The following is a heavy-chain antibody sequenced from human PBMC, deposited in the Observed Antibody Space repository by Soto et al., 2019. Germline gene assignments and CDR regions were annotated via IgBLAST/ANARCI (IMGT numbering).Heavy chain of an antibody. V-gene: IGHV6-1*01. J-gene: IGHJ3*02. Sequence: PSQTLSLTCAISGDSVSSNSAAWNWISQSPSRGLEWLGRTYYRSKWYNDYAVSVKSRITINPDTSKNQFSLQLNSVTTEDTAVYYCARGTYGYDDAFDIWGHGTMVTVPS. CDR3: ARGTYGYDDAFDI. CDR2: TYYRSKWYN. D-gene: IGHD5-18*01. CDR1: GDSVSSNSAA.